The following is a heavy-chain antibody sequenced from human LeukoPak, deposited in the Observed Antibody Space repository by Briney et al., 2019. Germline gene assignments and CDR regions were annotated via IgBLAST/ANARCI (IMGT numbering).Heavy chain of an antibody. J-gene: IGHJ4*02. CDR2: IFPGDSDT. V-gene: IGHV5-51*01. CDR1: EYRFTDYW. D-gene: IGHD3-10*01. Sequence: GESLKISCKGSEYRFTDYWICWLRQMPGKGPEWMGVIFPGDSDTRYRPSFQGHVTISVDTSITTAYLQWSSLEASDTAMYYCARLGTYGSGSIDIWGQGTLVTVSS. CDR3: ARLGTYGSGSIDI.